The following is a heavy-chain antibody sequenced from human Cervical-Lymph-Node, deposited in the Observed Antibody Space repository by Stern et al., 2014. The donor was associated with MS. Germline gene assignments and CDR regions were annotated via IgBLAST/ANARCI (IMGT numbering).Heavy chain of an antibody. Sequence: VQLVESGAEVKKPGSSVKVSCKASGCTFNTNVIRWVRQAPGQGLEWMGGIIPIFGTALYAQKFQGRVTITADESTRAVYMELTGLTSEDTAVNYCARAAYSTSGYNYWGQGTLVIVSS. CDR3: ARAAYSTSGYNY. CDR1: GCTFNTNV. V-gene: IGHV1-69*01. J-gene: IGHJ4*02. CDR2: IIPIFGTA. D-gene: IGHD6-6*01.